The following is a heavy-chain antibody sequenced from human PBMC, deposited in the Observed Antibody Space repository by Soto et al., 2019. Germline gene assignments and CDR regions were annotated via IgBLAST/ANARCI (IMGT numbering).Heavy chain of an antibody. Sequence: PSVKVSCKAAGYTFTGYYMHWVRQAPGQGLEWMGWINPNSGGTNYAQKFQGRDTMTRDTSISTAYMELSRLRSDDTAVYYCASFREYGRSRVDDFDFWSQGTMVTVSS. J-gene: IGHJ3*01. CDR3: ASFREYGRSRVDDFDF. V-gene: IGHV1-2*02. CDR2: INPNSGGT. D-gene: IGHD6-6*01. CDR1: GYTFTGYY.